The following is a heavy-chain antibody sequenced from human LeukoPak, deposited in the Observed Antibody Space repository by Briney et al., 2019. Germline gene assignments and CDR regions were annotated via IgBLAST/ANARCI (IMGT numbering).Heavy chain of an antibody. D-gene: IGHD3-10*01. CDR2: IYYSGST. CDR1: GGSINSYY. V-gene: IGHV4-4*07. CDR3: ARVGGEWFGELLDSYYFDY. J-gene: IGHJ4*02. Sequence: SETLSLTCTVSGGSINSYYWSWIRQPAGKGLEWIGRIYYSGSTYYNPSLKSRVTISVDTSKSRFSLKLSSVTAADTAVYYCARVGGEWFGELLDSYYFDYWGQGTLVTVSS.